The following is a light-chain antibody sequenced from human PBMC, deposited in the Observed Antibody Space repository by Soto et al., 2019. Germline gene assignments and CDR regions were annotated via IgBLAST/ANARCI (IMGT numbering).Light chain of an antibody. V-gene: IGKV3-20*01. J-gene: IGKJ2*01. CDR1: QSVSSSY. CDR2: AAS. Sequence: EIELTQSPGTLSLSPGERATLSCRASQSVSSSYLAWYQQQPGQAPMLLIYAASSRASGIPDRFSGSGSGTDFTLTISRLQPEDFAVYYCQQYGSAPHTFGPGTKLEIK. CDR3: QQYGSAPHT.